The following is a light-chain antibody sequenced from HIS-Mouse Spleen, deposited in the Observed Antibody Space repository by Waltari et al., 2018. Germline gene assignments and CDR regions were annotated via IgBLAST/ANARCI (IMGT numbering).Light chain of an antibody. J-gene: IGLJ6*01. Sequence: QAGLTQPPSVSKGLRQTATPTCTGNSNIVGNQGAAWLQKHQGHPPKLLSYRNNNRPSGISERFSASRSGNTASLTITGLQPEDEADYYCSALDSSLSANVFGSGTKVTVL. CDR3: SALDSSLSANV. V-gene: IGLV10-54*02. CDR2: RNN. CDR1: SNIVGNQG.